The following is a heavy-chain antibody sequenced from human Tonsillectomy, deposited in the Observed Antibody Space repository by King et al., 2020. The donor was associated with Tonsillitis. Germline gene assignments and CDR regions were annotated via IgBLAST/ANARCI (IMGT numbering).Heavy chain of an antibody. CDR2: IVVGSGNT. D-gene: IGHD4-17*01. V-gene: IGHV1-58*01. CDR1: GFTFTSSA. Sequence: QLVQSGPEVKKPGTSVKVSCKASGFTFTSSAVQWVRQARGQRLEWIGWIVVGSGNTNYAQKFQERVTITRDMSTSTAYLELSSLRSEDTAVYYCAAGCDYGDYWDNWFDPWGQGTLVTVSS. CDR3: AAGCDYGDYWDNWFDP. J-gene: IGHJ5*02.